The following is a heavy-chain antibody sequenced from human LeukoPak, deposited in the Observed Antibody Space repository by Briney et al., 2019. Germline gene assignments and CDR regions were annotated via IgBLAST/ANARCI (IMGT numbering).Heavy chain of an antibody. J-gene: IGHJ3*02. CDR2: IYTSGST. D-gene: IGHD6-13*01. V-gene: IGHV4-4*07. CDR1: GGSISSYY. Sequence: SETLSLTCTVSGGSISSYYWSWIRQPAGKGLEWIGRIYTSGSTNYNPSLKSRVTMSVVTSKNQFSLKLSSVTAADTAVYYCAREGLAAAGSWLPAFDIWGQGTMVTVSS. CDR3: AREGLAAAGSWLPAFDI.